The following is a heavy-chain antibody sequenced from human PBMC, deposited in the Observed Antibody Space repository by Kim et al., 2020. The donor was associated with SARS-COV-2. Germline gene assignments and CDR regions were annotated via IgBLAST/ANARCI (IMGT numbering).Heavy chain of an antibody. J-gene: IGHJ4*02. V-gene: IGHV3-48*01. Sequence: IYYADSVKGRFTISRDNAKNTLYLLMDSLRAEDTAMYYCASGRMIGDYFDNWGQGTLVTVSS. CDR3: ASGRMIGDYFDN. CDR2: I. D-gene: IGHD3-22*01.